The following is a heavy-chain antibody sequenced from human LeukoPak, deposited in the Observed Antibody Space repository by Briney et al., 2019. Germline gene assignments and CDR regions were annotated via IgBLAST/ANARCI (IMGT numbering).Heavy chain of an antibody. CDR2: IIPIFGTA. CDR1: GGTFSSYA. CDR3: ARDRGYSYGYKSEYYYYYMDV. J-gene: IGHJ6*03. D-gene: IGHD5-18*01. V-gene: IGHV1-69*06. Sequence: SVKVSCKASGGTFSSYAISWVRQAPGQGLEWMGGIIPIFGTANYAQKFQGRVTITADKSTSTAYMELSSLRSGDTAVYYCARDRGYSYGYKSEYYYYYMDVWGKGTTVTVSS.